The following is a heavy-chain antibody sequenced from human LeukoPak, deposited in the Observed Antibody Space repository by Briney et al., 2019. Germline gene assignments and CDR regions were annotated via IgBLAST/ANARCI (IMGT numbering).Heavy chain of an antibody. CDR1: GFTFSSYA. CDR2: ISGSGGST. Sequence: PGGSLRLSCAASGFTFSSYAMSWVRQAPGKGLEWVSAISGSGGSTYYADSVKGRFTISRDNSKYTLYLQMNSLRAEDTAVYYCAKDILEYSYGQTLGNWGQGTLVTVSS. J-gene: IGHJ4*02. V-gene: IGHV3-23*01. CDR3: AKDILEYSYGQTLGN. D-gene: IGHD5-18*01.